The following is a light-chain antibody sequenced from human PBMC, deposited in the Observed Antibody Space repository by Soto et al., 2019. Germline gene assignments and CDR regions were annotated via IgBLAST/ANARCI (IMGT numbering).Light chain of an antibody. CDR1: QSISSW. CDR2: DAS. J-gene: IGKJ1*01. Sequence: IQMTQSPSTLSASVGDRVTITCRASQSISSWLAWYQQKPGKAPKPLIYDASSLERWVPSRFSGSGSRTEFTLTISSLQPDDFATYYCQQYNSYSWTFGQGTKVEIK. CDR3: QQYNSYSWT. V-gene: IGKV1-5*01.